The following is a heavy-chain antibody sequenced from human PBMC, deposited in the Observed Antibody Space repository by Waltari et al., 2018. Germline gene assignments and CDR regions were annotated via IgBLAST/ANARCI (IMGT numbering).Heavy chain of an antibody. J-gene: IGHJ2*01. Sequence: QSQLQEAGRGLVKPAETLSLTCVVSGYSISSGYYWGWIRQPPGKGVVWVGSIYNSGGTNYNPSLTGRVTISIDRAKTQFSRKLNSVTAADTAVYYCARISSAPLGYFDLWGRGTLVTVSS. CDR1: GYSISSGYY. V-gene: IGHV4-38-2*01. CDR3: ARISSAPLGYFDL. CDR2: IYNSGGT. D-gene: IGHD6-19*01.